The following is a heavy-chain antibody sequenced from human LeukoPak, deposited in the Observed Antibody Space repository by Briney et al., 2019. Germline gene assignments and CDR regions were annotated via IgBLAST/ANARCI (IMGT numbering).Heavy chain of an antibody. D-gene: IGHD3-3*01. CDR3: AREVQVWDFWSGGGYYYYMDV. Sequence: ASVKVSCKASGYTFTSYAMHWVRQAPGQRLEWMGWINAGNGNTKYSQEFQGRVTITRDTSASTAYMELSSLRSEDMAVYYCAREVQVWDFWSGGGYYYYMDVWGKGTTVTVSS. CDR2: INAGNGNT. V-gene: IGHV1-3*03. CDR1: GYTFTSYA. J-gene: IGHJ6*03.